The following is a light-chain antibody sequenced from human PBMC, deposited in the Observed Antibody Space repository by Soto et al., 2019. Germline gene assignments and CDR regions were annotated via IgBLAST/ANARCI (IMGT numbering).Light chain of an antibody. V-gene: IGKV3-15*01. CDR1: QSVSNN. J-gene: IGKJ2*01. CDR2: GAS. Sequence: DTVMTQSPATLSVSPGERATLSCRASQSVSNNLAWYQQKPGQAPRLLIYGASTRATGIPARFSGSGSGTEFTLTISSLQSEDFAVYYCQQYNYWPQYTFGQGTKLEIK. CDR3: QQYNYWPQYT.